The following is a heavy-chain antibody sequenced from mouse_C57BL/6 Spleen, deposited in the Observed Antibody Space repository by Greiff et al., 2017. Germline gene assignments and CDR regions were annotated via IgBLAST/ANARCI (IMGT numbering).Heavy chain of an antibody. D-gene: IGHD3-3*01. J-gene: IGHJ2*01. Sequence: QVTLKESGPGILQSSQTLSLTCSFSGFSLSTSGMGVSWIRQPSGKGLEWLAHIYWDDDKRYHPSLKSRLTISKDTSRNQVFLKITSVDTADTATYYCARRAEGRALYYFDYWGQGTTLTVSS. V-gene: IGHV8-12*01. CDR1: GFSLSTSGMG. CDR3: ARRAEGRALYYFDY. CDR2: IYWDDDK.